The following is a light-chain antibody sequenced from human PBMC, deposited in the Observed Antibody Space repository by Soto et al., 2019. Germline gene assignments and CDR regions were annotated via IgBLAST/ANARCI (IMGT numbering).Light chain of an antibody. CDR3: QQYYHWRT. CDR1: QDIGTK. V-gene: IGKV3-15*01. CDR2: DVS. J-gene: IGKJ1*01. Sequence: EIVMTQSPAILSVSPGERGTLSCRASQDIGTKLAWYQQKPGQAPSLRMYDVSTRASAAPARFSGSGSGSEFTLTISSLQSEDVAIYFCQQYYHWRTFGQGTKVDIK.